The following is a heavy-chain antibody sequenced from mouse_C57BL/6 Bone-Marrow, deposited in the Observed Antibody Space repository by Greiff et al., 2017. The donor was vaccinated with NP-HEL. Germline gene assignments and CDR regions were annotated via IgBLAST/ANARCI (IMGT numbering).Heavy chain of an antibody. CDR2: IDPENGDT. CDR1: GFNIKDDY. V-gene: IGHV14-4*01. J-gene: IGHJ3*01. Sequence: VQLQQSGAELVRPGASVKLSCTASGFNIKDDYMHWVKQRPEQGLEWIGWIDPENGDTEYASKFQGKATIPADTSSNTAYLQLSSLTSEDTAVYYCTSTVVAPFAYWGQGTLVTVSA. D-gene: IGHD1-1*01. CDR3: TSTVVAPFAY.